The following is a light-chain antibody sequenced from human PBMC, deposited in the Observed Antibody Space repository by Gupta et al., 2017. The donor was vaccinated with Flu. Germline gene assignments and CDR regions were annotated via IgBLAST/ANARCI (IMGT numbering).Light chain of an antibody. Sequence: VSWYHQHSGRAPKLMIYGITHRPSLISNRFSRSTSGNTASLLIAVLPPADEADYHCRAYSPIHTLVFGGATQLTVL. V-gene: IGLV2-14*01. J-gene: IGLJ3*02. CDR2: GIT. CDR3: RAYSPIHTLV.